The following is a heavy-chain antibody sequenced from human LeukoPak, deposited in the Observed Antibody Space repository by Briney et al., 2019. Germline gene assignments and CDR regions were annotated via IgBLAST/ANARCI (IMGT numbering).Heavy chain of an antibody. D-gene: IGHD4/OR15-4a*01. CDR2: IKSKTDGGTR. CDR1: GFTSSNAW. J-gene: IGHJ3*02. V-gene: IGHV3-15*01. CDR3: TTFDYAAFLI. Sequence: GGSLRLSCAVSGFTSSNAWMSWVRQAPGKGLEWVGRIKSKTDGGTRDYAAPVKGRFTISRDDSKNTLYPQMNSLKTEDTAVYYCTTFDYAAFLIWGQGTMVTVSS.